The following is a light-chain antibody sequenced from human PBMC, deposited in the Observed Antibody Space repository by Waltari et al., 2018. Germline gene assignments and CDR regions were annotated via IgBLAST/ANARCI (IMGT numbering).Light chain of an antibody. J-gene: IGLJ2*01. V-gene: IGLV1-44*01. CDR2: SNT. CDR3: AAWDDSLNGREV. CDR1: SSNIGSTT. Sequence: QSVLTQPPSASGTPGQRVTISCSGSSSNIGSTTVNWYQQLPGTAPNPLIYSNTQRPSGVPDRFSGSKSGPSASLAISGLQSEDEADYYCAAWDDSLNGREVFGGGTKLTVL.